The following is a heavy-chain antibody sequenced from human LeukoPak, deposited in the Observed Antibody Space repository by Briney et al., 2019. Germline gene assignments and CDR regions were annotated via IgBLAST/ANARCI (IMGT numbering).Heavy chain of an antibody. D-gene: IGHD1-14*01. CDR3: ASGEYNNRRPPFEVFYYGLDV. V-gene: IGHV3-30-3*01. CDR2: ISYDGNNE. J-gene: IGHJ6*02. Sequence: PGGSLRLSCAASGFTFSSYNLHWVRQAPGKGLEWVAVISYDGNNEYYADSVKGRFTISRDNSRSTLYLQMSSLRPEDTAIYYCASGEYNNRRPPFEVFYYGLDVWGQGTTVTVSS. CDR1: GFTFSSYN.